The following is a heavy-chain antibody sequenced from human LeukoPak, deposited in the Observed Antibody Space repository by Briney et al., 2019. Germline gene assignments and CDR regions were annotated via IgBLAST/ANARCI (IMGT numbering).Heavy chain of an antibody. Sequence: GGSLRLSCAASGFTVSGNYMSWVRQAPGRGLEWVSVIYTGGNTYYADSVKGRFTISRDSSKNTLYLQMSGLRGEDTAVYYCARDGRRGPDCNGGGCYFVPGQWGQGTVVTVSS. CDR2: IYTGGNT. CDR3: ARDGRRGPDCNGGGCYFVPGQ. J-gene: IGHJ4*02. V-gene: IGHV3-66*01. D-gene: IGHD2-15*01. CDR1: GFTVSGNY.